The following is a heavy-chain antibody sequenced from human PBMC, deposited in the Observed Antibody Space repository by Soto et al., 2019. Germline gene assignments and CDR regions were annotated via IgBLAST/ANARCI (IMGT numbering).Heavy chain of an antibody. CDR1: GYNSTSHA. D-gene: IGHD2-2*01. J-gene: IGHJ4*02. CDR3: ATGNTTWNFAS. V-gene: IGHV1-8*01. Sequence: SVKLSCKASGYNSTSHALNWMRQATGRGLEWMGWMNPKTGTTFYAPKFRDRVTMTRDTSTTTAYMDLTSLRSDDPAVYFCATGNTTWNFASWGQGTVVTVYS. CDR2: MNPKTGTT.